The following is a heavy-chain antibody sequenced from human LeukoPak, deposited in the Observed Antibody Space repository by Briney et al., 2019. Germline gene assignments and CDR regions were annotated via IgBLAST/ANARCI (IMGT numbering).Heavy chain of an antibody. CDR3: ASQVRGDYYYYMDV. CDR1: GYTFTSYG. V-gene: IGHV1-18*01. J-gene: IGHJ6*03. D-gene: IGHD3-10*01. Sequence: GASVKVSFKASGYTFTSYGISWARHAPGQGLGRMGWISAYNGNTNYAQKLQGRVTMTTDTSTSTAYMELRSLRSDDTAVYYCASQVRGDYYYYMDVWGKGTTVTVSS. CDR2: ISAYNGNT.